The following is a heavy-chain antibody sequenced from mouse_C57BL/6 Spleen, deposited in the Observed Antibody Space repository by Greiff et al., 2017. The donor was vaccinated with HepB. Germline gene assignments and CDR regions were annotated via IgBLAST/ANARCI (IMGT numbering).Heavy chain of an antibody. V-gene: IGHV1-18*01. CDR2: INPNNGGT. Sequence: VQLQQSGPELVKPGASVKIPCKASGYTFTDYNMDWVKQSHGKSLEWIGDINPNNGGTIYNQKFKGKATLTVDKSSSTAYMELRSLTSEDTAVYYCGRGAYDYDGAGFAYWGQGTLVTVSA. J-gene: IGHJ3*01. D-gene: IGHD2-4*01. CDR3: GRGAYDYDGAGFAY. CDR1: GYTFTDYN.